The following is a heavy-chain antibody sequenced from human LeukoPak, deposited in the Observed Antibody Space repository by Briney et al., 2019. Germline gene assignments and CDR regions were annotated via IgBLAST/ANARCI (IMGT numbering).Heavy chain of an antibody. V-gene: IGHV4-59*08. J-gene: IGHJ3*02. D-gene: IGHD3-22*01. CDR1: GGSISSYY. Sequence: SETLSLTCTVSGGSISSYYWSWIRQPPGKGLEWIGYIYYSGSTNYNPSLKSRVTISVDTSKNQFSLKLSSATAADTAVYYCARVDDSSGYGIWGQGTMVTVSS. CDR2: IYYSGST. CDR3: ARVDDSSGYGI.